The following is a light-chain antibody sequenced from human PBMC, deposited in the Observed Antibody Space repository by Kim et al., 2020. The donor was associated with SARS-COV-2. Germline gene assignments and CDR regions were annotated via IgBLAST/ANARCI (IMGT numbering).Light chain of an antibody. J-gene: IGLJ3*02. Sequence: SGTAGQRVTISCSGISSNYVYWYQRLPGTAPKLLIYRNNHRPAGVPDRFSGSKSDTSASLAISGLRSDDEADYFCAAWDDSLSGRVFGGGTQLTVL. CDR1: SSNY. CDR2: RNN. V-gene: IGLV1-47*01. CDR3: AAWDDSLSGRV.